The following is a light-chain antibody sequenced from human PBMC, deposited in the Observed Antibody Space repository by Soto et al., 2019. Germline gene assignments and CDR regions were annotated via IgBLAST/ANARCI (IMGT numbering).Light chain of an antibody. J-gene: IGLJ1*01. CDR2: DNS. V-gene: IGLV1-40*01. CDR1: SSNIGAGYD. Sequence: QSVLTQPPSVSGAPGQRVTISCTGSSSNIGAGYDVHWYQQLPGTAPKLLIYDNSNRPSGVPDRFSGYKSGTSASLAITGLQAEEEADYYCQSYDRSLSGSRVFGTGTKLTVL. CDR3: QSYDRSLSGSRV.